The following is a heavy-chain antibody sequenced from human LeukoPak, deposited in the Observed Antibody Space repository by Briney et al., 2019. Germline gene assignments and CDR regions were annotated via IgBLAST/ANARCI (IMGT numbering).Heavy chain of an antibody. J-gene: IGHJ4*02. CDR3: ARDSADILTGYCDY. CDR2: INPSGGNT. Sequence: ASVKVSCKASGYTFTNYYMHWVRQAPGQGLEWMGIINPSGGNTNYAQKLQGRVTMTTDTSTSTAYMELRSLRSDDTAVYYCARDSADILTGYCDYWGQGTLVTVSS. V-gene: IGHV1-46*01. D-gene: IGHD3-9*01. CDR1: GYTFTNYY.